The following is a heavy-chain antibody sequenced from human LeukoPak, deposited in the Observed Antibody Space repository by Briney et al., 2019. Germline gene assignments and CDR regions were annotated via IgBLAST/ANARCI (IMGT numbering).Heavy chain of an antibody. D-gene: IGHD1-7*01. Sequence: SETLSLTCTVSGGSISSYYWSWIRQPPGKGLEWIGYIYYSGSTNYNPSLKSRVTISVDTSKNQFSLKLSSVTAADTAVYYCARAPSSITGTPYNWFDPWGQGTLVTVSS. CDR1: GGSISSYY. CDR3: ARAPSSITGTPYNWFDP. J-gene: IGHJ5*02. CDR2: IYYSGST. V-gene: IGHV4-59*01.